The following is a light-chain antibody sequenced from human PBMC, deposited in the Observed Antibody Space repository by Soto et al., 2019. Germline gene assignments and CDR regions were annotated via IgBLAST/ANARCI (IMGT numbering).Light chain of an antibody. V-gene: IGKV3-11*01. CDR3: QQRANWPLT. CDR1: QSISSY. Sequence: EIVLTQSPATLSLSPGERATLSCRASQSISSYLGWYQQRPGQVPRLLIYDASNRATGIPARFSGSGSGTDFTLTISSLEPEDFAVYYCQQRANWPLTFGGGTKVEIK. J-gene: IGKJ4*01. CDR2: DAS.